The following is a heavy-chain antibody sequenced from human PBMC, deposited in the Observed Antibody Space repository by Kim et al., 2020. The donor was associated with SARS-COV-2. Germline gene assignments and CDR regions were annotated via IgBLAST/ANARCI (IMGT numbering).Heavy chain of an antibody. J-gene: IGHJ4*02. D-gene: IGHD3-10*01. V-gene: IGHV3-49*03. Sequence: GGSLRRSCATSGFTFREYDMSWFRQAPGKGLVWVGFIRSTVHGGATEYAASVKGKLTISRDDSRSIAYLQMNSLQTEDTAAYYRSRGLYDYWGQGTLVTV. CDR2: IRSTVHGGAT. CDR3: SRGLYDY. CDR1: GFTFREYD.